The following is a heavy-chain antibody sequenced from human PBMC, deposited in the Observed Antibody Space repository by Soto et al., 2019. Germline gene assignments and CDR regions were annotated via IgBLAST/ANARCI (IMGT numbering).Heavy chain of an antibody. V-gene: IGHV1-3*05. CDR2: INTGNGNT. CDR3: ARDQGSSGWYSLDY. D-gene: IGHD6-19*01. Sequence: QVQLVQSGAEEKKPGASVKVSCKASGYTFTSYTMHWVRQAPGQRLEWMGWINTGNGNTKYSQKFQGRVTITRDTSARTAYMELSSLRSEDTAVYYCARDQGSSGWYSLDYWGQGTLVTVSS. CDR1: GYTFTSYT. J-gene: IGHJ4*02.